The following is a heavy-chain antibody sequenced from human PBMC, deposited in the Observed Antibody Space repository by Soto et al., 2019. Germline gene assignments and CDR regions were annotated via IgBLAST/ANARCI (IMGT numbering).Heavy chain of an antibody. V-gene: IGHV3-13*01. CDR3: ARGVVRLLLPREWGFDY. CDR2: IGTAGDT. D-gene: IGHD3-22*01. J-gene: IGHJ4*02. CDR1: GFTFSSYD. Sequence: GGSLRLSCAASGFTFSSYDMHWVRQATGKGLEWVSAIGTAGDTYYPGSVKGRLTISRENAKNSLYLQMNSLRAEDTAVYYCARGVVRLLLPREWGFDYWGQGTLVTVSS.